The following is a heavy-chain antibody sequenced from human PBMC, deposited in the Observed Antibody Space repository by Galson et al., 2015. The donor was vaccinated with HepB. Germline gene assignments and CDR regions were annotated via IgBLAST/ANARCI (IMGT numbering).Heavy chain of an antibody. V-gene: IGHV4-4*02. CDR2: IYHSGST. J-gene: IGHJ4*02. CDR1: GGSISSSNW. CDR3: ARERGGYHHFDY. Sequence: SETLSLTCAVSGGSISSSNWWSWVRQPPGKGLEWIGEIYHSGSTYYNPSLKSRVTISVDTSKNQFSLKLSSVTAADTAVYYCARERGGYHHFDYWGQGTLVTVSS. D-gene: IGHD3-22*01.